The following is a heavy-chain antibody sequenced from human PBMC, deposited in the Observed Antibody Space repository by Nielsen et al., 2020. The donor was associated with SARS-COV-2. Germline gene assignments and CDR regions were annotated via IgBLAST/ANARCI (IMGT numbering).Heavy chain of an antibody. CDR1: EFTFSNYG. CDR3: TKDRSAYFDTRGLYYIDD. J-gene: IGHJ4*01. V-gene: IGHV3-23*01. D-gene: IGHD3-22*01. Sequence: GESLKISCAASEFTFSNYGINWVRQSPGKGLEWVSPISASGGDTYFADSVKGRFTIARDNSKNTLYLQMNSLRAEDTAVYYCTKDRSAYFDTRGLYYIDDWGQGTQVTVSS. CDR2: ISASGGDT.